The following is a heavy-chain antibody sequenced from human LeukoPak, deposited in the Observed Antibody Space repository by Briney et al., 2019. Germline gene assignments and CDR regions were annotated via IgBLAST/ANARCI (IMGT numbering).Heavy chain of an antibody. CDR2: IIPIFGTA. V-gene: IGHV1-69*01. D-gene: IGHD2-21*01. CDR3: ARVGECGGDCYQGGFDY. CDR1: GGTFSSYA. J-gene: IGHJ4*02. Sequence: SVKVSCKASGGTFSSYAISWVRQAPGQGLEWMGGIIPIFGTANYAQKFQGRVTITADESTSTAYMELSSLRSEDTAVYYCARVGECGGDCYQGGFDYWGQGTLVTVSS.